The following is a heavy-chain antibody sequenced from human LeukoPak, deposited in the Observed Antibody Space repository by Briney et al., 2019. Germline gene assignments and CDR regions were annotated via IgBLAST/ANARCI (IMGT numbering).Heavy chain of an antibody. CDR3: ASERSCGWYFAFDI. D-gene: IGHD6-19*01. CDR1: GGSISSGSYY. Sequence: SQTLSLTCTVSGGSISSGSYYWSWIRQPAGKGLEWIGRIYTSGSTNYNPSLKSRVTISVDTSKNQFSLKLSSVTAADTAVYYCASERSCGWYFAFDIWGQGTMVTVSS. J-gene: IGHJ3*02. V-gene: IGHV4-61*02. CDR2: IYTSGST.